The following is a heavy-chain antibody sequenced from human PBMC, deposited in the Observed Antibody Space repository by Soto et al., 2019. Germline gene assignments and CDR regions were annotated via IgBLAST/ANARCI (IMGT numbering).Heavy chain of an antibody. Sequence: QVQLVESGGGVVQPGRSLRLSCAASGFTFFSYGMHWVRQAPGKGLEWVAVISYDGGNKFYADSVKGRFTISRDNSKNTLYLQMNSLRAEDTAVYYCAKDRAGDIYVAARSGLDYWGQGTLVTVSS. J-gene: IGHJ4*02. CDR2: ISYDGGNK. CDR3: AKDRAGDIYVAARSGLDY. V-gene: IGHV3-30*18. D-gene: IGHD3-3*01. CDR1: GFTFFSYG.